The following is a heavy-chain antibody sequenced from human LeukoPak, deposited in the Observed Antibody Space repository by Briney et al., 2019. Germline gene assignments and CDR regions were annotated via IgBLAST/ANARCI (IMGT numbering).Heavy chain of an antibody. J-gene: IGHJ4*02. V-gene: IGHV3-21*01. CDR3: ARGRPLYYFDY. Sequence: TGGSLRLSCAVSGFTFSSYSMNWVRQAPGKGLEWVSSISSSSNYIYYADSVRGRFTISRDNAKNSLSLQMNSLRAEDTAVYYCARGRPLYYFDYWGQGTLVTVSS. CDR1: GFTFSSYS. CDR2: ISSSSNYI.